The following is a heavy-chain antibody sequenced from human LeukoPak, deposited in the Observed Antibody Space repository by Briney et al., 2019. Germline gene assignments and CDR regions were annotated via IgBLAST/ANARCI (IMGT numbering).Heavy chain of an antibody. V-gene: IGHV4-31*02. CDR2: IYYSGST. J-gene: IGHJ6*02. CDR1: GFTFSDYY. Sequence: LRLSCAASGFTFSDYYMSWIRQHPGKGLEWIGYIYYSGSTYYNPSLKSRVTISVDTSKNQFSLKLSSVTAADTAVYYCARDWLYGMDVWGQGTTVTVSS. D-gene: IGHD5-12*01. CDR3: ARDWLYGMDV.